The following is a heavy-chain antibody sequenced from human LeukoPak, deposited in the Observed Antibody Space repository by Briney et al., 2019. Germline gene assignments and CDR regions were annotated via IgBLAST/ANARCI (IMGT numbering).Heavy chain of an antibody. CDR2: ISGSSSYI. D-gene: IGHD3-22*01. Sequence: GGSLRLSCAASGFTFSAYNLNWVRQAPGKGLEWVSSISGSSSYIYYADSVKGRFTISRDNAKNSLYLQMNSLRAEDTAVYYCARLYGSSAYHADHFDYWGQGTLVTVSS. V-gene: IGHV3-21*01. CDR3: ARLYGSSAYHADHFDY. CDR1: GFTFSAYN. J-gene: IGHJ4*02.